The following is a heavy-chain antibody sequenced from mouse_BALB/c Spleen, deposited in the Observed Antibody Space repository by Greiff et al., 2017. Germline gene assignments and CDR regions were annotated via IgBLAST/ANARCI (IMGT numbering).Heavy chain of an antibody. Sequence: VKLMESGPGLVAPSQSLSITCTVSGFSLTGYGVNWVRQPPGKGLEWLGMIWGDGSTDYNSALKSRLSISKDNSKSQVFLKMNSLQTDDTAIYYCVRCGYGNYEYFDVWGAGTTVTVSS. J-gene: IGHJ1*01. D-gene: IGHD2-10*02. CDR1: GFSLTGYG. V-gene: IGHV2-6-7*01. CDR2: IWGDGST. CDR3: VRCGYGNYEYFDV.